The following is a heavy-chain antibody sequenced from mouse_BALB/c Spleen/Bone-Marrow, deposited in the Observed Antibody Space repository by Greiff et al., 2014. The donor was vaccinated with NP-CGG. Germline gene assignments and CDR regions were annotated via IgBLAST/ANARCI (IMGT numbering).Heavy chain of an antibody. CDR1: GYVFTNYL. CDR2: INSGSGGT. D-gene: IGHD2-4*01. V-gene: IGHV1-54*01. CDR3: ARAITDAMDY. J-gene: IGHJ4*01. Sequence: QVQLQQSGAELVRPGTSVKVSCKGSGYVFTNYLIELVKQRPGQGLEWIGVINSGSGGTKYNEKFKGKATLTADKSSSAAYMQLSSLTSDDSAVYFCARAITDAMDYWGQGTSVTVSS.